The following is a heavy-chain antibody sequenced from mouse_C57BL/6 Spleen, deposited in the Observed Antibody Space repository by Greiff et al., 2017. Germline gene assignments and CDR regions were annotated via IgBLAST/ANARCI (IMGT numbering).Heavy chain of an antibody. CDR3: TTLQRDPAY. V-gene: IGHV14-4*01. CDR2: IDPENGDT. J-gene: IGHJ3*01. CDR1: GFNIKDDY. D-gene: IGHD3-3*01. Sequence: EVKLQESGAELVRPGASVKLSCTASGFNIKDDYMHWVKQRPEQGLEWIGWIDPENGDTEYASKFQGKATITADTSSNTAYLQLSSLTSEDTAVYYCTTLQRDPAYWGQGTLVTVSA.